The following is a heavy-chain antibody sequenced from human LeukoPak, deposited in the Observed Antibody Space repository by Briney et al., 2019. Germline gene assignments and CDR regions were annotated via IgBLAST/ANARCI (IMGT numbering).Heavy chain of an antibody. V-gene: IGHV3-74*01. D-gene: IGHD1-7*01. CDR2: IKSDGSST. J-gene: IGHJ4*02. CDR1: GFSFSSYW. Sequence: GGSLRLSCAASGFSFSSYWMHWVRQAPGKGLVWVSRIKSDGSSTNYADSVKGRFTISRDNAKNTLYLQMNSLRAEDTAVYYCATGNYNKPFDYWGQGTLVTVSP. CDR3: ATGNYNKPFDY.